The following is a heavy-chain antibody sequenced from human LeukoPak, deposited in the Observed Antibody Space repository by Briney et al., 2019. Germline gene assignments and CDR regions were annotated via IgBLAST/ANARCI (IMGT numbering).Heavy chain of an antibody. V-gene: IGHV3-11*01. J-gene: IGHJ6*02. CDR2: ISNSGSIM. Sequence: PGGSLRLSCAASGFTFSDYYMTWIRQAPGKGLEWLSYISNSGSIMYYADSVKGRFTISRDNAKNSLYLQMYSLRAEDTAVYYCKRDYFASGTFHYGMDVWGQGTTVTVSS. CDR1: GFTFSDYY. D-gene: IGHD3-10*01. CDR3: KRDYFASGTFHYGMDV.